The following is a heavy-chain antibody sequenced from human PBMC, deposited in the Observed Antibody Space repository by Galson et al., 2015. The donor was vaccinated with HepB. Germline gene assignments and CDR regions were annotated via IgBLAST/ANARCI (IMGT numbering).Heavy chain of an antibody. J-gene: IGHJ4*02. Sequence: SLRLSCAASGFTFSSYAMSWVRQAPGKGLEWVSAISGSGGSTYYADSVKGRFTISRDNSKNTLYLQMNSLRAEDSAVYYCAKDGDDYGDYSTPYWGQGTLVTVSS. D-gene: IGHD4-17*01. CDR2: ISGSGGST. V-gene: IGHV3-23*01. CDR3: AKDGDDYGDYSTPY. CDR1: GFTFSSYA.